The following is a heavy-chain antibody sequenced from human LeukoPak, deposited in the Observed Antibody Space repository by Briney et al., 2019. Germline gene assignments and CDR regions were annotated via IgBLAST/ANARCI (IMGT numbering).Heavy chain of an antibody. Sequence: GASVKVSCKASGGTFSSYAISWVRQAPGQGLEWMGRIIPILGIANYAQKFQGRVTITADKSTSTAYMELSSLRSEDTAVYYCARDGISLGGHDAFDIWGQGTMVTVSS. CDR1: GGTFSSYA. D-gene: IGHD4-23*01. CDR3: ARDGISLGGHDAFDI. J-gene: IGHJ3*02. V-gene: IGHV1-69*04. CDR2: IIPILGIA.